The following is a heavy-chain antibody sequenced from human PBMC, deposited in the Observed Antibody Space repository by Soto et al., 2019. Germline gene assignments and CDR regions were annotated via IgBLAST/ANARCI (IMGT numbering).Heavy chain of an antibody. Sequence: PGGSLRLSCAASGFTFSSYAMSWVRQAPGKGLEWVSAISGSGGSTYYADSVRGRFTISRDNSKNTLYLQMNSLRAEDTAVYYCAKDYVYYDSSGYYGSAEYFQNWGQGTLVTVSS. CDR2: ISGSGGST. CDR1: GFTFSSYA. CDR3: AKDYVYYDSSGYYGSAEYFQN. J-gene: IGHJ1*01. V-gene: IGHV3-23*01. D-gene: IGHD3-22*01.